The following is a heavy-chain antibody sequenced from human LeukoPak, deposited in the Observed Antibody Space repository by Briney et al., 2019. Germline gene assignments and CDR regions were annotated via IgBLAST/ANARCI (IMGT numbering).Heavy chain of an antibody. V-gene: IGHV3-64*01. CDR2: ISSNGGST. D-gene: IGHD5-18*01. CDR1: GFTFSSYA. Sequence: PGGSLRLSCAASGFTFSSYAMHWVRQAPGKGLEYVSAISSNGGSTYYANSVKGRFTISRDNSKNTLYLQMGSLRAEDMAVYYCAKDLGGRYSYGSDYWGQGTLVTVSS. CDR3: AKDLGGRYSYGSDY. J-gene: IGHJ4*02.